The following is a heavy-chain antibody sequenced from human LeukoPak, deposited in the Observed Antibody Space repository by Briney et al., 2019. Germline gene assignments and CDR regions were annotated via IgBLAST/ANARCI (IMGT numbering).Heavy chain of an antibody. CDR2: ISDGGGRT. CDR1: GFTFRNFA. J-gene: IGHJ4*02. CDR3: AKGIYGSSRYPFDY. Sequence: GGSLRPSCAASGFTFRNFAMGWVRQAPGKGLEWVSVISDGGGRTYYADFVKGRFTISRDNSRNTLYLQMDSLRADDTAVFYCAKGIYGSSRYPFDYWGQGTLVTVSS. D-gene: IGHD6-19*01. V-gene: IGHV3-23*01.